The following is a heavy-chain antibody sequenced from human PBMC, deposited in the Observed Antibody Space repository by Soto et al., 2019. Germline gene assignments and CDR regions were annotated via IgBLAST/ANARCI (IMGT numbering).Heavy chain of an antibody. CDR1: GGTFSSYT. CDR3: ARGMATVLSNWFDP. Sequence: QVQLVQSGAEVKKPGSSVKVSCKASGGTFSSYTISWVRQAPGQGLEWMGRIIPILGIANYAQKLQGRVTITADKSTSTAYMELSSLRSEDTAVYYCARGMATVLSNWFDPWGQGTLVTVSS. CDR2: IIPILGIA. V-gene: IGHV1-69*02. J-gene: IGHJ5*02. D-gene: IGHD5-12*01.